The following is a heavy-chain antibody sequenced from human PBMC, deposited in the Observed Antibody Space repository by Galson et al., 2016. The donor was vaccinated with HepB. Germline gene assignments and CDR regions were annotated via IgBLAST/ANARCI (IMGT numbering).Heavy chain of an antibody. J-gene: IGHJ4*02. Sequence: SLRLSCAASGFTVSSNYMTWVRQALGKGLEWVSVIYSGGSTFYADSVKGRFTISRHNSKNMLYLQMNSLRTEDTAVYYCARDVAVTNRPSGDYWCQGTLVTVSS. CDR1: GFTVSSNY. D-gene: IGHD6-19*01. CDR2: IYSGGST. V-gene: IGHV3-53*04. CDR3: ARDVAVTNRPSGDY.